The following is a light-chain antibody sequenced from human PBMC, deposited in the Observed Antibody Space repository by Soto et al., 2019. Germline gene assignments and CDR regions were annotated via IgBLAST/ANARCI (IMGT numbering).Light chain of an antibody. Sequence: QSALTQPPSASGSPGQSITISCTGTSSDVGGYNFVSWYQQHPGKAPKLMIYEVSERPSGVPDRFSGSKSGNTASLTVSGLQAEDEADYYCSSYAGRNNGVFGGGTQLTVL. CDR1: SSDVGGYNF. J-gene: IGLJ7*01. V-gene: IGLV2-8*01. CDR2: EVS. CDR3: SSYAGRNNGV.